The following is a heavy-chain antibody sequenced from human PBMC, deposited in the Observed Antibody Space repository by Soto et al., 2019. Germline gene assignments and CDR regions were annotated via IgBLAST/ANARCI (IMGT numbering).Heavy chain of an antibody. V-gene: IGHV3-7*01. CDR1: GFTFSSYW. CDR3: ASGRALDY. Sequence: EVQLVESGGGLVQPGGSLRLSCVASGFTFSSYWMTWVRQTPGKGLEWVANINQDGSVRFFLDSVKGRFTISRDNAKNSLYLQMNSLRVEDTAVYYCASGRALDYWGQGTLVTVSS. J-gene: IGHJ4*02. CDR2: INQDGSVR. D-gene: IGHD1-26*01.